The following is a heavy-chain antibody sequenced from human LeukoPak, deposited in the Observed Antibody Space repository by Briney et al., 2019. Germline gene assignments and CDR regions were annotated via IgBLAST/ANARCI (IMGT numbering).Heavy chain of an antibody. CDR3: AREGELRYFDWSPSDY. D-gene: IGHD3-9*01. CDR1: GGTFNSYA. J-gene: IGHJ4*02. V-gene: IGHV1-18*01. Sequence: ASVKVSCKASGGTFNSYAISSVRQAPGQGLEWMGWISAYNGNTNYAQKLQGRVTMTTDTSTSTAYMELRSLRSDDTAVYYCAREGELRYFDWSPSDYWGQGTLVTVSS. CDR2: ISAYNGNT.